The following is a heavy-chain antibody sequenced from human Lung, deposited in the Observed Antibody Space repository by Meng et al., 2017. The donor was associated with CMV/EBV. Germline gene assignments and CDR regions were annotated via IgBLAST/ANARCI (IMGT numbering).Heavy chain of an antibody. CDR2: ICTVGDT. Sequence: ESXKISCTASGFTFSTYDFHWVRQPTGKGLEWVSSICTVGDTYSIGSVKGRFIISGEDAKNSVYLQMNGLRDGDTGLYYCARARSPTHFDYWGQGALVTVSS. CDR1: GFTFSTYD. V-gene: IGHV3-13*01. J-gene: IGHJ4*02. CDR3: ARARSPTHFDY.